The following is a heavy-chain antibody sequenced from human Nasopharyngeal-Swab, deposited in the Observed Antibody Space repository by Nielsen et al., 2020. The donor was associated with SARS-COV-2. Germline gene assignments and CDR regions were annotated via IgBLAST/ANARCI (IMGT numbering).Heavy chain of an antibody. J-gene: IGHJ5*02. V-gene: IGHV4-59*13. Sequence: SESLSLTCAVSGGSISSYYRSWIRQPPGKGLEWLGYISYSGSTNYNPAPKSRVSMTVDTSTNHFSVIFNLVTAADTAVYYCARGRGSPGWNDHCFDPWGQGTLVTVSS. CDR1: GGSISSYY. CDR2: ISYSGST. CDR3: ARGRGSPGWNDHCFDP. D-gene: IGHD1-1*01.